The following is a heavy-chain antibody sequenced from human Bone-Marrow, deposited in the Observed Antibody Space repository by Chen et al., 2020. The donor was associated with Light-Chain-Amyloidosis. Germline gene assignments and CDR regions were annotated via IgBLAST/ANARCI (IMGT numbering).Heavy chain of an antibody. J-gene: IGHJ2*01. D-gene: IGHD3-10*02. CDR3: AKDGLTPDTMSGYFDL. V-gene: IGHV4-39*07. CDR1: GGSISSSTFY. Sequence: QLQLQESGPGLVRPSETLSLTCTVAGGSISSSTFYWGWIRQAPGKGLEWIGSIWHTGNTHYRSSLKSRVTISVDTSKTEFSLTMTSVTAADTAIYYCAKDGLTPDTMSGYFDLWSRGTLVTVSS. CDR2: IWHTGNT.